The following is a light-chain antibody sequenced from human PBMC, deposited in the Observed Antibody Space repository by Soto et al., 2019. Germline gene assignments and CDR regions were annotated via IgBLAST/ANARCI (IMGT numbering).Light chain of an antibody. J-gene: IGKJ1*01. CDR3: QQYNNWPA. Sequence: EIVMTQSPATLSLSPGERATLSCGASQSVSNNYLAWYQQKPGQAPRLLIYGASNRATGIPDRFSGSGSGTEFTLTISSLQSEDFAVYYCQQYNNWPAFGQGTKVDIK. CDR2: GAS. V-gene: IGKV3D-15*01. CDR1: QSVSNN.